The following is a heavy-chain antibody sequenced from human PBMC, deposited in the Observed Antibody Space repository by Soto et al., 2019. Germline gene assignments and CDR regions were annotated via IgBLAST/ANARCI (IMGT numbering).Heavy chain of an antibody. J-gene: IGHJ3*02. CDR3: ATQGRDGYNRRGACDI. Sequence: QVQLVESGGGVVQPGRSLRLSCAASGFTFSSYGMHWVRQAPGKGLEWVAVISYDGSNKYYADSVKGRFTISRDNSKNTLYMQMNSLRAEDTAVYYCATQGRDGYNRRGACDIWGQGTMVTVSS. V-gene: IGHV3-30*03. CDR2: ISYDGSNK. D-gene: IGHD5-12*01. CDR1: GFTFSSYG.